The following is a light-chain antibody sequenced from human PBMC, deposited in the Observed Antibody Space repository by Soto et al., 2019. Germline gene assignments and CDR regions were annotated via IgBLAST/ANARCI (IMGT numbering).Light chain of an antibody. V-gene: IGLV2-18*02. J-gene: IGLJ3*02. Sequence: QSALTQPPSVSGSPGQSVTISCTGTSSDVGSYNRVSWYQQPPGTAPKLMIYEVSNRPSGVPDRFFGSKSGNTASLTISGLQAEDEADYYCSSFPSSNTWVFGGGTKVTVL. CDR3: SSFPSSNTWV. CDR1: SSDVGSYNR. CDR2: EVS.